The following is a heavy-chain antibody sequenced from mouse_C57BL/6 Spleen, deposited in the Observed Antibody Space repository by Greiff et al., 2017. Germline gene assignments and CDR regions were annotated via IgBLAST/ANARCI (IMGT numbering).Heavy chain of an antibody. D-gene: IGHD2-14*01. CDR1: GYSITSGYY. CDR2: ISYDGSN. CDR3: ATAGTRGYYFDD. Sequence: EVKVEESGPGLVKPSPSLSLSCSVTGYSITSGYYWNWIRQFPGNKLEWMGYISYDGSNNYNPSLKNRISITRDTSTNPFFLKLNSVTTEDTATYYCATAGTRGYYFDDWGQGTTLTVSS. V-gene: IGHV3-6*01. J-gene: IGHJ2*01.